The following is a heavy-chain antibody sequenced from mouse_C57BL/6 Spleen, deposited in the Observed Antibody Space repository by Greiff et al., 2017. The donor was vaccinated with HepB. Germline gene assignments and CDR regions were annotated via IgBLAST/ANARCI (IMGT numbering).Heavy chain of an antibody. D-gene: IGHD1-1*01. J-gene: IGHJ1*03. Sequence: VQLQQSGAELARPGASVKMSCKASGYTFTSYTMHWVKQRPGQGLEWIGYINPSSGYTKYNQKFKDKATLTADKSSSTAYMQLSSLTSEDSAVYYCARARSYGSSPYWYFDVWGTGTTVTVSS. CDR3: ARARSYGSSPYWYFDV. CDR1: GYTFTSYT. V-gene: IGHV1-4*01. CDR2: INPSSGYT.